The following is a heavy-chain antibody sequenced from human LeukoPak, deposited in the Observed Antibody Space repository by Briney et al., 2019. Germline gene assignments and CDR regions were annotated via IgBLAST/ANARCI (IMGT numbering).Heavy chain of an antibody. V-gene: IGHV4-59*01. CDR3: ARSPRYCSGGSCPDY. CDR2: IYYSGST. CDR1: GGSISSCY. D-gene: IGHD2-15*01. Sequence: SETLSLTCTVSGGSISSCYWSWIRQPPGKGLEWIGYIYYSGSTNYNPSLKSRVTISVDTSKNQFSLKLSSVTAADTAVYYCARSPRYCSGGSCPDYWGQGTLVTVSS. J-gene: IGHJ4*02.